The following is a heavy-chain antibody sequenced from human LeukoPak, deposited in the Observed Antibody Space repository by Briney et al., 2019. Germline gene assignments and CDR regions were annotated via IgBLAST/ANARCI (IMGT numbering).Heavy chain of an antibody. D-gene: IGHD2-15*01. CDR2: ISGSGGST. V-gene: IGHV3-23*01. J-gene: IGHJ4*02. Sequence: GGSLRLSCAASGFTFSDYYMSWIRQAPGKGLEWVSAISGSGGSTYYADSVKGRFTISRDNSKNTLYLQMNSLRAEDTAVYYCAKGTVVVAATGLADYWGQGTLVTVSS. CDR1: GFTFSDYY. CDR3: AKGTVVVAATGLADY.